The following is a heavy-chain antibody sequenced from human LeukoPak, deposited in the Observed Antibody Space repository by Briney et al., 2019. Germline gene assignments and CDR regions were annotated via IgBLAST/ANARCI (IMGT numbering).Heavy chain of an antibody. Sequence: GGSLRLSCAASGFTFSNYWMTWVRQAPGKGLEWVANIKEDGSEKYYVDSIEGRFTISRDNAKNTLYLQMNSLRVEDTALYFCASLTHYNSRSFAFDIWGPGTMVTASS. V-gene: IGHV3-7*01. J-gene: IGHJ3*02. CDR2: IKEDGSEK. CDR1: GFTFSNYW. CDR3: ASLTHYNSRSFAFDI. D-gene: IGHD3-22*01.